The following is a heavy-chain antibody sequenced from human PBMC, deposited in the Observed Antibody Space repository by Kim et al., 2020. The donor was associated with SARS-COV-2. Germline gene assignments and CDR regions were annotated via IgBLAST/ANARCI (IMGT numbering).Heavy chain of an antibody. CDR3: ARDRNNIAVAGTFDY. CDR2: INSDGRST. D-gene: IGHD6-19*01. Sequence: GGSLRLSCAVSGFTFSSNWMHWVRQVPGKGLLWVSRINSDGRSTTYADSVKGRFTISRDNAKNTLYLQMNSLRAEDTAVYYCARDRNNIAVAGTFDYWGQGTLVTVSS. V-gene: IGHV3-74*01. CDR1: GFTFSSNW. J-gene: IGHJ4*02.